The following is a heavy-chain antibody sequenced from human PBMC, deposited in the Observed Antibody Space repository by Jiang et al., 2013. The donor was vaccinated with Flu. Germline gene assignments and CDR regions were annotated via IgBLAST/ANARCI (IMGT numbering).Heavy chain of an antibody. CDR2: INQSGFT. J-gene: IGHJ4*02. D-gene: IGHD3-3*01. CDR1: GESFSGYY. Sequence: LLKPSETLSLTCGVDGESFSGYYWSWIRQPPGKGLEWIAEINQSGFTNSNPSLKSRVTISVDTSKNQVSLNLTSVTAADTAVYYCARGGTMTLFGVVTEFDHWGQGTLVTVSS. V-gene: IGHV4-34*01. CDR3: ARGGTMTLFGVVTEFDH.